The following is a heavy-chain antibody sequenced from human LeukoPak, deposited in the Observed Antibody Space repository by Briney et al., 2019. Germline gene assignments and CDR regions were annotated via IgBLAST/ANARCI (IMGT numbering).Heavy chain of an antibody. Sequence: GGSLRLSCAASGFTFSSYAMSWVRQAPGKGLEWASAISGSGGITYYADSVKGRFTISRDNSKNTLYLQMNSLRAEDTAVYYCAKQGYDILTGYPVGRDYWGQGTLVTVSS. D-gene: IGHD3-9*01. CDR3: AKQGYDILTGYPVGRDY. CDR2: ISGSGGIT. J-gene: IGHJ4*02. V-gene: IGHV3-23*01. CDR1: GFTFSSYA.